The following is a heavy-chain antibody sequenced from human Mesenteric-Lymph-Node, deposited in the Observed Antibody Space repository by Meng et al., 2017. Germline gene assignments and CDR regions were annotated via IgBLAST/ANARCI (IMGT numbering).Heavy chain of an antibody. D-gene: IGHD5-24*01. J-gene: IGHJ4*02. CDR1: GFTFSSYE. CDR2: ISSSGSTI. Sequence: GESLKISCAASGFTFSSYEMNWVRQAPGKGLEWVSYISSSGSTIYYADSVKGRFTISRDNAKNSLYLQMNSLRAEDTAVYYCARDPGYNLGTDYGDYWGQGTLVTVSS. V-gene: IGHV3-48*03. CDR3: ARDPGYNLGTDYGDY.